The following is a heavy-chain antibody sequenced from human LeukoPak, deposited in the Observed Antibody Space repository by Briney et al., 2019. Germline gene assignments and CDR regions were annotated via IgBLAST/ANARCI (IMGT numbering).Heavy chain of an antibody. CDR1: GFTFSSYG. CDR3: AKGRMDSSSWDY. CDR2: ISYDGSNK. J-gene: IGHJ4*02. D-gene: IGHD6-13*01. V-gene: IGHV3-30*18. Sequence: GGSLRLSCAASGFTFSSYGMHWVRQAPSKGLEWVAVISYDGSNKYYADSVKGRFTISRDNSKNTLYLQMNSLRAEDTAVYYCAKGRMDSSSWDYWGQGTLVTVSS.